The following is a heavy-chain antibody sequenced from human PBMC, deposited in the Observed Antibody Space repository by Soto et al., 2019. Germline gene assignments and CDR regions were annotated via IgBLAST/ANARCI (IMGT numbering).Heavy chain of an antibody. Sequence: QVQLVKSGAEVKKPGSSVKVSCKTSGVSFNNNGIGWVRQAPGHGLEWMGGVSPQFRTSNYALKLQGRISSTTDASTGTVNMELSSLTSEDTAQYYCARVLYYGSGSYSPYGMDVWGQGTTVTVSS. D-gene: IGHD3-10*01. CDR1: GVSFNNNG. CDR2: VSPQFRTS. V-gene: IGHV1-69*01. J-gene: IGHJ6*02. CDR3: ARVLYYGSGSYSPYGMDV.